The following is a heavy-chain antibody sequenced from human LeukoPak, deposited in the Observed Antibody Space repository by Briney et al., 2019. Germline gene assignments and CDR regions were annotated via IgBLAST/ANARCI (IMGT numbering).Heavy chain of an antibody. CDR1: GFNFRSYG. CDR2: IRYDGSNK. J-gene: IGHJ4*02. V-gene: IGHV3-30*02. Sequence: GGSLRLSCAASGFNFRSYGMHWVRQAPGKGLEWVAFIRYDGSNKYYADSVKGRFTISRDNSKNTLYLQMNSLRAEDTAVYYCAKKREPGLAGYGGFEYWGQGTPVTVSS. CDR3: AKKREPGLAGYGGFEY. D-gene: IGHD3-9*01.